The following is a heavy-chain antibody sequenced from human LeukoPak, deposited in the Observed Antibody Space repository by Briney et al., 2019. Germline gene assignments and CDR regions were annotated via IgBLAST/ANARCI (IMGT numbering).Heavy chain of an antibody. CDR1: GGSISSGGYY. D-gene: IGHD1-26*01. CDR2: INHSGST. J-gene: IGHJ4*02. V-gene: IGHV4-30-2*01. CDR3: ARGGLGELGEYYFDY. Sequence: PSQTLSLTCTVSGGSISSGGYYWSWIRQPPGKGLEWIGEINHSGSTNYNPSLKSRVTISVDTSKNQFSLKLSSVTAADTAVYYCARGGLGELGEYYFDYWGQGTLVTVSS.